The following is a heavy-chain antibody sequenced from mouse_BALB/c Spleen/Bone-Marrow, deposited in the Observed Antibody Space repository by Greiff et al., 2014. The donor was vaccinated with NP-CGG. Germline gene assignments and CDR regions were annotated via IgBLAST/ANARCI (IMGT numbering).Heavy chain of an antibody. CDR2: IWSGGNT. CDR1: GFSLTSYG. Sequence: VQLVESGPGLVQPSQSLSTTCTVSGFSLTSYGVHWVRQPPGKGLEWLGVIWSGGNTDYNATFISRLSISKDNFKSRVFFKMNSLQADDTAIYYCAGAYYRYAMDYWGQGTSVTVSS. CDR3: AGAYYRYAMDY. V-gene: IGHV2-4*02. J-gene: IGHJ4*01. D-gene: IGHD2-14*01.